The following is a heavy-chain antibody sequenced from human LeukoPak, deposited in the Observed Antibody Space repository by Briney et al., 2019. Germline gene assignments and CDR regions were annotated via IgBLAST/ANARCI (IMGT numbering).Heavy chain of an antibody. D-gene: IGHD3-10*01. CDR2: IYYSGST. Sequence: PSETLSLTCTVSGGSISSGGYYWSWIRQHPGKGLEWIGYIYYSGSTYYNPSLKIRVTISVDTAKNQFSLKLSSVTAADTAVYYCAKSYGLPYYFDYWGQGTLVTVSS. J-gene: IGHJ4*02. V-gene: IGHV4-31*03. CDR1: GGSISSGGYY. CDR3: AKSYGLPYYFDY.